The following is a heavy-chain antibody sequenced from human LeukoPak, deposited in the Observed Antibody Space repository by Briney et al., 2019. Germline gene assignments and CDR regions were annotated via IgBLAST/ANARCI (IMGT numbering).Heavy chain of an antibody. CDR1: GFTFSSYS. CDR2: IYSGGST. V-gene: IGHV3-53*01. Sequence: GGSLRLSCAASGFTFSSYSMNWVRQAPGKGLEWVSVIYSGGSTYYADSVKGRFTISRDNSKNTLYLQMNRLRGEDTAVYYCARVPYSSGWYFDYWGQGTLVTVSS. CDR3: ARVPYSSGWYFDY. D-gene: IGHD6-19*01. J-gene: IGHJ4*02.